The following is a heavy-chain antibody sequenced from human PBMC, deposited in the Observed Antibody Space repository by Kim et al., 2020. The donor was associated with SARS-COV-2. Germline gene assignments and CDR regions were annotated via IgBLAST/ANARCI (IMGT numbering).Heavy chain of an antibody. J-gene: IGHJ4*02. V-gene: IGHV1-2*02. CDR2: INPNSGGT. Sequence: ASVKVSCKASGYTFTGYYMHWVRQAPGQGLEWMGWINPNSGGTNYAQKFQGRVTMTRDTSISTAYMELSRLRSDDTAVYYCARGAFDYYDSSGYGDYWGQGTLVTVSS. CDR3: ARGAFDYYDSSGYGDY. D-gene: IGHD3-22*01. CDR1: GYTFTGYY.